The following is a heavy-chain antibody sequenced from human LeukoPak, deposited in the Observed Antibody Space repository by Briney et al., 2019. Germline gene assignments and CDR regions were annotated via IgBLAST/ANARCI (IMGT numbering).Heavy chain of an antibody. V-gene: IGHV3-66*04. J-gene: IGHJ4*02. D-gene: IGHD2-15*01. CDR2: FYSGGNT. Sequence: PGGSLRLSCVVSGFTVSDNYMSWVRQAPGKGLEWVSAFYSGGNTYYTGSVKGRFIISRDSSKNTLYLQMNSLRAEDTALYYCARQYCSGGDCYFFDWGQGTLVTVSS. CDR3: ARQYCSGGDCYFFD. CDR1: GFTVSDNY.